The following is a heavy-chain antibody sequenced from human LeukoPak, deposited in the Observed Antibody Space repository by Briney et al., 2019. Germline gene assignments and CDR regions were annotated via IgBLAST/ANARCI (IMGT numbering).Heavy chain of an antibody. CDR3: ARGIDSSGYYVVDY. D-gene: IGHD3-22*01. J-gene: IGHJ4*02. CDR2: INWNGGST. V-gene: IGHV3-20*04. CDR1: GFTFDDYG. Sequence: GGSLRLSCAASGFTFDDYGMSWVRQAPGKGLEWVSGINWNGGSTGYAYSVKGRFPISRDNAKNSLYLQMNSLRAEDTALYYCARGIDSSGYYVVDYWGQGTLVTVPS.